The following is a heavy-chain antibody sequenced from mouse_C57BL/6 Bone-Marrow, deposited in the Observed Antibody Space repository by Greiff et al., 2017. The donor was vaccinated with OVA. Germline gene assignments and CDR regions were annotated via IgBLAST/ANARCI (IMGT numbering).Heavy chain of an antibody. J-gene: IGHJ2*01. CDR3: ERKRRFDD. CDR2: ISGGGGNT. V-gene: IGHV5-9*01. CDR1: GFTFSSYT. D-gene: IGHD1-2*01. Sequence: EVQLVESGGGLVKPGGSLKLSCAASGFTFSSYTMSWVRQTPEKRLEWVAAISGGGGNTYYTDSVKGRFTISRDNAKNTLYLQMSSLWSDDTALYYWERKRRFDDWGQGTTLTVSS.